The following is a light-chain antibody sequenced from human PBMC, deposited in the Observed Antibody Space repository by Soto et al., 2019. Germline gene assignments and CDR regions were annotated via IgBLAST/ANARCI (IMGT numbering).Light chain of an antibody. CDR2: EGS. Sequence: QSALTQPASVSGSPGQSVTISCTGTSSDVGSSNLVYWYQQHPGKAPKLMIYEGSKRPSGVSNRFSGSKSGDTASLTISALQAEDEADYYCCSYAGSSIFYWVFGGGTKLTVL. J-gene: IGLJ3*02. CDR3: CSYAGSSIFYWV. V-gene: IGLV2-23*03. CDR1: SSDVGSSNL.